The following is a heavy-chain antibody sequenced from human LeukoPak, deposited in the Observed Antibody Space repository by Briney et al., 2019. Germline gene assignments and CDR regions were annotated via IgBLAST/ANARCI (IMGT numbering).Heavy chain of an antibody. J-gene: IGHJ2*01. CDR3: ARDLRYYYDSSSYYRSWYFDL. Sequence: ASVKVSCKASGYTFTSYYMHWVRQAPGQGLEWMGIINPSGGSTSYAQKFQGRVTMTRDTSTSTAYMDLRSLRSDDTAVYYCARDLRYYYDSSSYYRSWYFDLWGRGTLVTVSS. D-gene: IGHD3-22*01. CDR2: INPSGGST. V-gene: IGHV1-46*01. CDR1: GYTFTSYY.